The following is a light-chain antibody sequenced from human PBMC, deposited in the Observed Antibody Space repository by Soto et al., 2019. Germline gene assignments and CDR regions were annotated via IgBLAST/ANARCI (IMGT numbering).Light chain of an antibody. J-gene: IGKJ5*01. CDR2: GAS. CDR1: QSVSSN. CDR3: QQYNNWPIT. V-gene: IGKV3-15*01. Sequence: EIVLTQSPGTLSLSPGERATLSLGASQSVSSNLAWYQQKPGQAPRLLIYGASTRATGIPARFSGSGSGTEFTLTISSLQSEDFAVYYCQQYNNWPITFGQGTRLEIK.